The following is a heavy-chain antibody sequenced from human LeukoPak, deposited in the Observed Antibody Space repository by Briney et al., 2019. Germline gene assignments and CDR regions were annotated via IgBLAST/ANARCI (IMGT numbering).Heavy chain of an antibody. CDR1: GGSFSGYY. D-gene: IGHD1-26*01. J-gene: IGHJ4*02. V-gene: IGHV4-34*01. CDR3: ARGPMTVGASPFDY. CDR2: INHSGST. Sequence: SETLSLTCAVYGGSFSGYYWTWIRQPPGKGLEWIGEINHSGSTNYNPSLKSRVTVSVDTSKNQFSLKLSSVTAADTAVYYCARGPMTVGASPFDYWGQGTLVTVSS.